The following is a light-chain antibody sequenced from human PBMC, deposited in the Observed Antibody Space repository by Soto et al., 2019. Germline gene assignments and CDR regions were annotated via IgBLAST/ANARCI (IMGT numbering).Light chain of an antibody. Sequence: ENVLTQSPGTLSLSPGERAILSCRASQNVDNNFLAWYQQKPGQAPRLLIYGASSRATGIPDRFSGSGSGTDFTLTISRLEPEDFAVYYCQQYVSSPFTFGGGTKVEIK. J-gene: IGKJ4*01. CDR2: GAS. V-gene: IGKV3-20*01. CDR1: QNVDNNF. CDR3: QQYVSSPFT.